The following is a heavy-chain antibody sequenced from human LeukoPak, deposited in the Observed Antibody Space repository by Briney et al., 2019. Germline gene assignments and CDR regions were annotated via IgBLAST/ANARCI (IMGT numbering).Heavy chain of an antibody. Sequence: GGSLRLSCTASGFTFASCAMSWVRQAPGKGLEWVSTIGGSGVNTYYADSVKGRFTISRDNSKNTLFLQVSSLGAEDTAVYYCAKAPFNEGRIFDSWSQGTLVTVYS. CDR2: IGGSGVNT. CDR3: AKAPFNEGRIFDS. J-gene: IGHJ4*02. D-gene: IGHD1-1*01. CDR1: GFTFASCA. V-gene: IGHV3-23*01.